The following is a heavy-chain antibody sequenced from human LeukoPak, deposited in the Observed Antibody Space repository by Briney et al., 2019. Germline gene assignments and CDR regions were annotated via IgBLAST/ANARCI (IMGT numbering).Heavy chain of an antibody. CDR1: GGSVNNSGW. CDR2: MSHTANT. J-gene: IGHJ4*02. CDR3: ARGTYIWGSYRHFDF. D-gene: IGHD3-16*02. Sequence: PSETLSLTCAVSGGSVNNSGWWTWVRQPPGKGLEWIGEMSHTANTNHNPSLKSRVTIAVDKPKNQFSLKLNSVTAADTAVYYCARGTYIWGSYRHFDFWDQGMLVTVSS. V-gene: IGHV4-4*02.